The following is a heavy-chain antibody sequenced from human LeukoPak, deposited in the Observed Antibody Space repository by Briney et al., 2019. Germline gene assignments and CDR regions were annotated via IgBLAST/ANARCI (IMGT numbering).Heavy chain of an antibody. CDR3: ARLGSTFDI. D-gene: IGHD2-2*01. CDR2: IFYSGGS. V-gene: IGHV4-59*08. Sequence: SETLSLTCAVYGGSFRGYYWSCIRQPPGKGLEWIGYIFYSGGSNYNPSLKSRVTISVDTSKNHFSLKLSSVTAADTAVYYCARLGSTFDIWGQGTMVTVSS. J-gene: IGHJ3*02. CDR1: GGSFRGYY.